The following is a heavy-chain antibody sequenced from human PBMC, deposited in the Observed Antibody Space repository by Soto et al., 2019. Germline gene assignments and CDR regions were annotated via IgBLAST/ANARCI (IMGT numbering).Heavy chain of an antibody. Sequence: GASVKVSCKASGGTFSSYAISWVRQAPGQGLEWMGGIIPIFGTANYAQKFQGRVTITADKSTSTAYMELSSLRSEDTAVYYCARAEGSSGYYYYYGMDVWGQGTTVTVSS. CDR2: IIPIFGTA. V-gene: IGHV1-69*06. CDR1: GGTFSSYA. CDR3: ARAEGSSGYYYYYGMDV. D-gene: IGHD3-22*01. J-gene: IGHJ6*02.